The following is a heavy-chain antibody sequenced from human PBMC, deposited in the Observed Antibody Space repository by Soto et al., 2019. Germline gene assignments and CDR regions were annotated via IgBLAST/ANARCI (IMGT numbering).Heavy chain of an antibody. V-gene: IGHV4-34*01. Sequence: SETLSLTCAVYGGSFSGYYWSWIRQPPGKGLEWIGEINHSGSTNYNPSLKSRVTISVDTSKNQFSLKLSSVTAADTAVYYCARGIGYFSSTSCYSAGGNYYYYMDVWGKGTTVTVSS. CDR3: ARGIGYFSSTSCYSAGGNYYYYMDV. CDR2: INHSGST. CDR1: GGSFSGYY. J-gene: IGHJ6*03. D-gene: IGHD2-2*01.